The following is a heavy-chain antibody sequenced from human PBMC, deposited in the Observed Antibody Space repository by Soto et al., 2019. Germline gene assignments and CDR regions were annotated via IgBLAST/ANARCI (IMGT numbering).Heavy chain of an antibody. CDR3: ARDSRPPGIQLWHYNWFDP. CDR1: GGSISSYY. V-gene: IGHV4-59*01. D-gene: IGHD5-18*01. J-gene: IGHJ5*02. Sequence: SETLSLTCTVSGGSISSYYWSWIRQPPGKGLEWIGYIYYSGSTNYNPSLKSRVTISVDTSKNQFSLKLSSVTAADTAVYYCARDSRPPGIQLWHYNWFDPWGQGTLVTV. CDR2: IYYSGST.